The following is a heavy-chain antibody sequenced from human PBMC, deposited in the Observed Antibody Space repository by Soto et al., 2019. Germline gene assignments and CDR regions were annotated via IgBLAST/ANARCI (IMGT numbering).Heavy chain of an antibody. J-gene: IGHJ1*01. D-gene: IGHD4-4*01. CDR3: ARDSTAGYYSAEYFQH. CDR2: ISSSSSYI. CDR1: GFTFSSYS. V-gene: IGHV3-21*01. Sequence: PGGSLRLSCAASGFTFSSYSMNWVRQAPGKGLEWVSSISSSSSYIYYADSVKGRFTISRDNAKNSLYLQMNSLRAEDTAVYYCARDSTAGYYSAEYFQHWGQGTLVTVS.